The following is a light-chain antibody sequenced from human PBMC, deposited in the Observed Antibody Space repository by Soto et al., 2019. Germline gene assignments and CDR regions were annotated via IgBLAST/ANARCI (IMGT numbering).Light chain of an antibody. CDR1: QDVSDY. V-gene: IGKV1-9*01. Sequence: DIQLTQSPSFLSASVGDRVTITCRASQDVSDYLAWYQHAPGKAPNLLIYAAYTLPSGVPSRFSGSGSGTEFSLTITSMQPEDFATYYCTSITGAPTITFGQGTRLEIK. CDR2: AAY. CDR3: TSITGAPTIT. J-gene: IGKJ5*01.